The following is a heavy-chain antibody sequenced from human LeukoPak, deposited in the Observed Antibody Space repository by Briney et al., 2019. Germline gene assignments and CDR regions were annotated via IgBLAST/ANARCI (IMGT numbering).Heavy chain of an antibody. J-gene: IGHJ6*03. Sequence: SQTLSLTCTVSGGSISSGSYYWSWIRQPPGKGLEWIGCIYNSGSTNYNPSLKSRVTISVDTSKNQFSLKLSSVTAADTAVYYCARHERNRNQLHYYYYMDVWGKGTTVTVSS. CDR3: ARHERNRNQLHYYYYMDV. CDR1: GGSISSGSYY. V-gene: IGHV4-61*02. CDR2: IYNSGST. D-gene: IGHD1-14*01.